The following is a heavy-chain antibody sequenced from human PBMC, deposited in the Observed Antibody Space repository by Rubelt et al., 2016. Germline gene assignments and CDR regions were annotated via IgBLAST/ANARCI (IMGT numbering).Heavy chain of an antibody. D-gene: IGHD6-6*01. J-gene: IGHJ6*02. V-gene: IGHV3-30*04. CDR2: ISNDGSNK. CDR3: ARVVEAYYYDGMDV. Sequence: QVQLVESGGGVVQPGRSLRLSCAASGFTFSSYAMHWVRQAPGKGLEWVAVISNDGSNKYYADSVKGRFTISSDNSKNTLYLQMNSLGAEDTAVDYCARVVEAYYYDGMDVWGQGTTVTVSS. CDR1: GFTFSSYA.